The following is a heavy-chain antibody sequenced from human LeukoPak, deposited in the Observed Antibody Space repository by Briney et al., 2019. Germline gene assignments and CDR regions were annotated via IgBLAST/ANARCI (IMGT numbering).Heavy chain of an antibody. CDR3: AELGITMIGGV. D-gene: IGHD3-10*02. V-gene: IGHV3-21*01. CDR2: IISSNSFI. J-gene: IGHJ6*04. CDR1: GFTFSSYS. Sequence: GGSLRLSCAASGFTFSSYSMSWVRQAPGKGLEWVSSIISSNSFIYYADSVKGRFTISRDNAKNSLYLQMNSLRAEDTAVYYCAELGITMIGGVWGRGTTVTISS.